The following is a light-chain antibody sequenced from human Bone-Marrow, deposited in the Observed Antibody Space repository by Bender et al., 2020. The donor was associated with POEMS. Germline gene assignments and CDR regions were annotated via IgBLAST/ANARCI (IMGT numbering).Light chain of an antibody. Sequence: NFMLIQPPSMSESPGKTVIISCTGNSDNIASNYVQWYQQRPGSAPTTVIFEHSERPSGVPDRFSGSIDSSSNSAYLTISGLQTEDEAVYYCESYYGGSVVFGGGTKLTVL. CDR1: SDNIASNY. CDR3: ESYYGGSVV. CDR2: EHS. V-gene: IGLV6-57*02. J-gene: IGLJ2*01.